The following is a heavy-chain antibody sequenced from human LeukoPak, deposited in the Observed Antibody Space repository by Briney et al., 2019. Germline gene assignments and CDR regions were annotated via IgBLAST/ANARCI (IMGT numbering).Heavy chain of an antibody. J-gene: IGHJ6*02. V-gene: IGHV3-23*01. CDR2: ISGSGGST. CDR1: GFTFSSHW. CDR3: AKEVDSSGWYGYYYGMDV. Sequence: GGSLRLSCAGSGFTFSSHWIGWVRQAPGKGLEWVSAISGSGGSTYYADSVKGRFTISRDNSKNTLYLQMNSLRAEDTAVYYCAKEVDSSGWYGYYYGMDVWGQGTTVTVSS. D-gene: IGHD6-19*01.